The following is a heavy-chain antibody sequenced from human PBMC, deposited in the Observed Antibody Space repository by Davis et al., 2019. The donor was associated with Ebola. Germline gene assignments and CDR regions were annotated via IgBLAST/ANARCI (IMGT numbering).Heavy chain of an antibody. CDR1: GFTFSSYS. Sequence: GESLKISCAASGFTFSSYSMNWVRQAPGKGLEWVSYISSSSSTIYYADSVKGRFTISRDNAKNSLYLQMNSLRAEDTAVYYCARAQELYYYDSSGYYVQRPFDYWGQGTLVTVSS. V-gene: IGHV3-48*04. J-gene: IGHJ4*02. CDR2: ISSSSSTI. CDR3: ARAQELYYYDSSGYYVQRPFDY. D-gene: IGHD3-22*01.